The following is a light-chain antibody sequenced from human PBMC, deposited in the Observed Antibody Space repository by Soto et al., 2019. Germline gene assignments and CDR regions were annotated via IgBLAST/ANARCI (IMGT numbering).Light chain of an antibody. CDR1: QGISTY. CDR2: AAS. J-gene: IGKJ1*01. V-gene: IGKV1-39*01. Sequence: DIQMTQSPSSLSASVGDRVTITCRASQGISTYLNWYQQKPGKAPKLLIYAASSLQSGVPSRFSGSESETDFTLTISSLQPEDFENYSCQQSYSTTWTFGQGTKVDI. CDR3: QQSYSTTWT.